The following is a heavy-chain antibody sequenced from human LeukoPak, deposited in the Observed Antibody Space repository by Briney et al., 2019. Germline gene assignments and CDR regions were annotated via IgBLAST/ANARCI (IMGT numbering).Heavy chain of an antibody. J-gene: IGHJ4*02. Sequence: SETLSLTCTVSGGSISSSSYYWGWIRQPPGKGLEWIGSIYYSGSTYYNPSLKSRVTISVDTSKNQFSLKLSSVTAADTAVYYCARAPWNYYDILTGYYQGATFDYWGQGTLVTVSS. D-gene: IGHD3-9*01. CDR1: GGSISSSSYY. CDR3: ARAPWNYYDILTGYYQGATFDY. V-gene: IGHV4-39*07. CDR2: IYYSGST.